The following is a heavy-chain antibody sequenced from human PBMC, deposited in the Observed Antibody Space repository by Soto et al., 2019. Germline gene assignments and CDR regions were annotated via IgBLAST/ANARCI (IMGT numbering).Heavy chain of an antibody. CDR1: GYTLTELS. D-gene: IGHD3-9*01. CDR3: ATEGAYYDILDGMDV. J-gene: IGHJ6*02. Sequence: ASVKVSCKVSGYTLTELSMHWVRQAPGKGLEWMGGFDPEDGETIYAQKFQGRVTMTEDTSIDTAYMELSSLRSEDTAVYYCATEGAYYDILDGMDVWGQGTTVTVSS. V-gene: IGHV1-24*01. CDR2: FDPEDGET.